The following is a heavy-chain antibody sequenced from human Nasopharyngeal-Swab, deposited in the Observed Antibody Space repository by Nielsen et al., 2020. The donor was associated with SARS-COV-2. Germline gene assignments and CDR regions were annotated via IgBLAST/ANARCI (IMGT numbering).Heavy chain of an antibody. CDR2: ISYDGSNK. CDR3: ARDLSYYDSSGYPGDY. Sequence: VRQAPGKGLEWVAVISYDGSNKYYADSVKGRFTISRGNSKNTLYLQMNSLRAEDTAVYYCARDLSYYDSSGYPGDYWGQGTLVTVSS. J-gene: IGHJ4*02. V-gene: IGHV3-30-3*01. D-gene: IGHD3-22*01.